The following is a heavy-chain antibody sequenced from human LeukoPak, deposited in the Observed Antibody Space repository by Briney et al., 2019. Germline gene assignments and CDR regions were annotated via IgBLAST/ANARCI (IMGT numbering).Heavy chain of an antibody. D-gene: IGHD2-2*01. J-gene: IGHJ3*02. CDR3: ARVYSRPSYCSSTSCYRQPYAFDI. V-gene: IGHV4-39*07. CDR2: INHSGST. CDR1: GGSISSSSYY. Sequence: SETLSLTCTVSGGSISSSSYYWSWIRQPPGKGLEWIGEINHSGSTNYNPSLKSRVTISVDTSKNQFSLKLSSVTAADTAVYYCARVYSRPSYCSSTSCYRQPYAFDIWGQGTMVTVSS.